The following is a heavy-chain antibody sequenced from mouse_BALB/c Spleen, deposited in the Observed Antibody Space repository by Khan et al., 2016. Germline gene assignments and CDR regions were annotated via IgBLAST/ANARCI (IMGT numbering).Heavy chain of an antibody. CDR2: IWAGGST. Sequence: QMQLKESGPGLVAPSQSLSITCTVSGFSLTSYGVHWVRQPPGKGLEWLGVIWAGGSTNYNSALMSRLIISKDNTKSQAFLQMNSLKTDDAAMYYSTRFEDIWGQGTTLTVSS. D-gene: IGHD1-3*01. CDR1: GFSLTSYG. V-gene: IGHV2-9*02. J-gene: IGHJ2*01. CDR3: TRFEDI.